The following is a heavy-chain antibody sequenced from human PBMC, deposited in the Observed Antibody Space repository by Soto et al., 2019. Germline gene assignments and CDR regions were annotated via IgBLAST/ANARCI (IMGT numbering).Heavy chain of an antibody. J-gene: IGHJ6*02. Sequence: PGGSLRLSCAASGFTFSSYGMHWVRQAPGKGLEWVAVIWYDGSNKYYADPVKGRFTISRDNSKNTLYLQMNSLRAEDTAVYYCARDGRSSSWYVYYYYGMDVWGQGTTVTVSS. D-gene: IGHD6-13*01. CDR2: IWYDGSNK. CDR3: ARDGRSSSWYVYYYYGMDV. V-gene: IGHV3-33*01. CDR1: GFTFSSYG.